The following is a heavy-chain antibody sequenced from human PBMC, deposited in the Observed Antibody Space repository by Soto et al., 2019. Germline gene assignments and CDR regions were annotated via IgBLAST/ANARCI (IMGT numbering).Heavy chain of an antibody. CDR1: GFSLNTDGEG. CDR2: IYWDDDE. CDR3: AHSRNLITEDAQVGDFDY. D-gene: IGHD3-10*01. Sequence: QITLKESGPTQVKPTQTLTLTCSFSGFSLNTDGEGVGWVRQPPGEALAWLALIYWDDDERYSPSMKTRLTITKDPSKNQVGLIMTNMDPVDTATYYCAHSRNLITEDAQVGDFDYWGQGTLVTVSS. J-gene: IGHJ4*02. V-gene: IGHV2-5*02.